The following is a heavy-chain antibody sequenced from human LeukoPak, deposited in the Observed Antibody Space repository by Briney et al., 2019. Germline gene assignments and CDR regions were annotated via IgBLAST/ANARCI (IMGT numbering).Heavy chain of an antibody. D-gene: IGHD1-26*01. CDR3: AKDSGAIALREIFDY. J-gene: IGHJ4*02. CDR1: GFTFRSFG. V-gene: IGHV3-33*06. Sequence: GGSLRLSCEAPGFTFRSFGMHWVRQTPGKGLEWVAIIWYDGSNQYYADSVKGRFTISRDNSNNTLYLQMNSLRAEDTALYYCAKDSGAIALREIFDYWGQGTLVTVSS. CDR2: IWYDGSNQ.